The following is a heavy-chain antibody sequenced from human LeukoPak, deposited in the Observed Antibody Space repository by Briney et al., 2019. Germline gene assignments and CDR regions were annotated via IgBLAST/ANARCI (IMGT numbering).Heavy chain of an antibody. CDR2: IYYSGST. Sequence: SETLSLTCTVSGGSISSSSYYWGWIRQPPGKGLEWIGSIYYSGSTYYNPSLKSRVTISVDTSKNQFSLKLSSVTAADTAVYYCASLSPQLYQLLSGIFDYWGQGTLVTVSS. V-gene: IGHV4-39*01. CDR3: ASLSPQLYQLLSGIFDY. J-gene: IGHJ4*02. D-gene: IGHD2-2*01. CDR1: GGSISSSSYY.